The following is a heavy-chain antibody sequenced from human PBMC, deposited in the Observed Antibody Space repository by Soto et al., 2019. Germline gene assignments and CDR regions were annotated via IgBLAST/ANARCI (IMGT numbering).Heavy chain of an antibody. D-gene: IGHD5-18*01. V-gene: IGHV3-48*01. Sequence: GGSLRLSCAASGFTFSSYSMNWVRQSPGMGLEWIAYIGSTSSLKYYADSVKGRFTISRDNAKNTLYLQMNNQAAGDTAVYYYWAVASALGAVISILALLVDLSFVMVTLPWY. CDR2: IGSTSSLK. CDR3: WAVASALGAVISILALLVDLSFVMVTLPWY. J-gene: IGHJ2*01. CDR1: GFTFSSYS.